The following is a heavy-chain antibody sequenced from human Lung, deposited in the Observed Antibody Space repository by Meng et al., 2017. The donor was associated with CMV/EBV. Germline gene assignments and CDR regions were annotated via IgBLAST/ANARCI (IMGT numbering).Heavy chain of an antibody. CDR1: GYRFTDHY. Sequence: SXXVSCKASGYRFTDHYFHWVRQAPGQGLEWMGWIYPNSGGTHYAQKFQGRLTVTRDTSISTGYMELSSLGSDDTAVYYCARDNDWGPDYWAQGTLVTSPQ. V-gene: IGHV1-2*02. CDR2: IYPNSGGT. J-gene: IGHJ4*02. CDR3: ARDNDWGPDY. D-gene: IGHD7-27*01.